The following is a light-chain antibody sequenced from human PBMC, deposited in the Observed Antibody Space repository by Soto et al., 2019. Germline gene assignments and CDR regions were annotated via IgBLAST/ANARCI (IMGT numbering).Light chain of an antibody. J-gene: IGKJ5*01. CDR3: QQYGSAPST. CDR2: GAS. CDR1: QSVSSSY. V-gene: IGKV3-20*01. Sequence: EIVLTQSPGTLSFSPGERATLSCRASQSVSSSYLAWYQQKPGQAPRLLIYGASSRATGIPDRFSGSGSGTDFTLTISRLEPEDFALYYGQQYGSAPSTVGQGTRLEI.